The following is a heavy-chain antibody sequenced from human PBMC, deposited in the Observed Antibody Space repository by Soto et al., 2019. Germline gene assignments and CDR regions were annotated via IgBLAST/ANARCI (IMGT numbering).Heavy chain of an antibody. CDR3: ARDVAAAGFFDY. V-gene: IGHV3-33*01. Sequence: PGGSLRLSCAASGFTFSSYGMHWVRQAPGKGLEWVAVIWYDGSNKYYADSVKGRFTIPRDNSKNTLYLQMNSLRAEDTAVYYCARDVAAAGFFDYWGQGTLVTVSS. CDR2: IWYDGSNK. J-gene: IGHJ4*02. D-gene: IGHD6-13*01. CDR1: GFTFSSYG.